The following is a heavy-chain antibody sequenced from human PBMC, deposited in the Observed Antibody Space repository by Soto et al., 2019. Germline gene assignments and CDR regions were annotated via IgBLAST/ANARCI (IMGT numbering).Heavy chain of an antibody. CDR1: GFTFSSHA. CDR3: ARVGDSDLNFDY. CDR2: VDGSGGDT. D-gene: IGHD3-10*01. J-gene: IGHJ4*02. Sequence: GGSLRLSCAASGFTFSSHAMGWLRQAPGTGPEWVVFVDGSGGDTSYADSVKGRFTISRDNSDNSLYLHMNSLRAEDTGRYFCARVGDSDLNFDYWGQGILVTVSS. V-gene: IGHV3-23*01.